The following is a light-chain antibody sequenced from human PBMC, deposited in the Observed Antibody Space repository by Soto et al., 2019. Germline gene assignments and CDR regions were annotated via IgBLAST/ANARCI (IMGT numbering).Light chain of an antibody. CDR1: LNVATN. J-gene: IGKJ1*01. CDR2: GAS. Sequence: TVMTQSPATLSMSPGDRAALSCRASLNVATNMAWYQQKPGQAPRLLIYGASIRATGVPARFTGSGSGTEFTLTINNLQSEDFAVYYCHQYNTGLRTFGLGTRVEV. CDR3: HQYNTGLRT. V-gene: IGKV3-15*01.